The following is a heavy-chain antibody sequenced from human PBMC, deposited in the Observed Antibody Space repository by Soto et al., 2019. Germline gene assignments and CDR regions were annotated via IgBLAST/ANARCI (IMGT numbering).Heavy chain of an antibody. V-gene: IGHV3-13*04. D-gene: IGHD3-22*01. CDR3: ARAIGPTLFDY. CDR1: GFTFSSYD. J-gene: IGHJ4*02. Sequence: GGSLRLSCSASGFTFSSYDMHWVRQGPGKGLEWVSAIGTAGDTNYAGSVKGRFTISREDAKNSLYLQMNSLRAGDTAIYFCARAIGPTLFDYWGQGTLVTVSS. CDR2: IGTAGDT.